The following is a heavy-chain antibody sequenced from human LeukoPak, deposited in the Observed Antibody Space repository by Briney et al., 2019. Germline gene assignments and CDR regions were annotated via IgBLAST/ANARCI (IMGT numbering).Heavy chain of an antibody. D-gene: IGHD3-22*01. J-gene: IGHJ4*02. CDR2: ISYDGSRQ. CDR1: GFTFSSYG. CDR3: AKERVNFYESSGFDY. Sequence: PGGSLRLSCAASGFTFSSYGMHWVRQAPGKGLEWVAVISYDGSRQYSADSVKGRFTISRDSSKNTLYLQMNSLRAEDTAVYYCAKERVNFYESSGFDYWGQGTLVTVSS. V-gene: IGHV3-30*18.